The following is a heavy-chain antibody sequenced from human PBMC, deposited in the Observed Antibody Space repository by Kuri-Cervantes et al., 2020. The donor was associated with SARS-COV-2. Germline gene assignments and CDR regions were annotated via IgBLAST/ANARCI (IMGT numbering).Heavy chain of an antibody. CDR2: ISGSGGST. Sequence: GESLKISCAASGFTFSTYVMSWVRQAPGKGLEWVSDISGSGGSTYYAASVKGRFTISRDNSKNTLYLQMNSLRAEDTAVYYCAKEFFSLGWDGGRLEYWGQGTLVTVSS. D-gene: IGHD3-16*01. CDR3: AKEFFSLGWDGGRLEY. V-gene: IGHV3-23*01. CDR1: GFTFSTYV. J-gene: IGHJ1*01.